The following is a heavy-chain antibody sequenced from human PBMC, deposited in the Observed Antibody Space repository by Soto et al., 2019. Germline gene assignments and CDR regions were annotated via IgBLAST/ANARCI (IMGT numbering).Heavy chain of an antibody. Sequence: GASLKVSCKTSGYTFISHGVSWVRQAPGQGLDWVGWISAYKGITAYAQKFQGRLALTTDTSTSTAYMDLRSLTSDDTAIYYCTRDRAWGEERLVLKGWANWLDPWGQGTQVTVSS. CDR2: ISAYKGIT. CDR1: GYTFISHG. D-gene: IGHD2-15*01. J-gene: IGHJ5*02. CDR3: TRDRAWGEERLVLKGWANWLDP. V-gene: IGHV1-18*01.